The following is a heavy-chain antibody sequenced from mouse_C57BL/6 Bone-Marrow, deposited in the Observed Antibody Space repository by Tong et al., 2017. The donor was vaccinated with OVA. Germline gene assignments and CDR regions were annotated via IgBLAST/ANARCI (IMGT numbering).Heavy chain of an antibody. CDR3: ARPGNYWYFDV. D-gene: IGHD2-1*01. CDR1: GFTFSSYG. J-gene: IGHJ1*01. CDR2: ISSGGSYT. Sequence: SGFTFSSYGMSWVRQTPDKRLEWVATISSGGSYTYYPDSVKGRFTISRDNAKNALYVQMSSLKSEDTAMYYCARPGNYWYFDVWGAGTT. V-gene: IGHV5-6*01.